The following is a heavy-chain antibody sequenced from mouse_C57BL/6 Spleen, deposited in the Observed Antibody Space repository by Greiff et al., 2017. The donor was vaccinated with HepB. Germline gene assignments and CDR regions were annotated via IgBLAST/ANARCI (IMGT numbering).Heavy chain of an antibody. CDR1: GYTFTDYY. CDR3: ANYGSSYSYWYFDV. Sequence: VQLQQSGAELVKPGASVKISCKASGYTFTDYYINWVKQRPGQGLEWIGKIGPGSGSTYYNEKFKGKATLTADKSSSTAYMQLSSLTSEDSAVYCCANYGSSYSYWYFDVWGTGTTVTVSS. J-gene: IGHJ1*03. CDR2: IGPGSGST. V-gene: IGHV1-77*01. D-gene: IGHD1-1*01.